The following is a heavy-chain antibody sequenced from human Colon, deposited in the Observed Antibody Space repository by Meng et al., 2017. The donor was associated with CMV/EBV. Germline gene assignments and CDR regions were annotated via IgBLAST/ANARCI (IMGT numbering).Heavy chain of an antibody. V-gene: IGHV4-38-2*02. D-gene: IGHD6-13*01. CDR1: GYSIRSDYY. CDR3: ARCMAAAGYNWFDP. CDR2: IYYSGTT. J-gene: IGHJ5*02. Sequence: SETLSLTCTVSGYSIRSDYYWGWIRQPPGKGLEWIGNIYYSGTTYYSPSLKSRVTISVDTSKNQFSLNLSSVTAADTAVYYCARCMAAAGYNWFDPWGQGTLVTVSS.